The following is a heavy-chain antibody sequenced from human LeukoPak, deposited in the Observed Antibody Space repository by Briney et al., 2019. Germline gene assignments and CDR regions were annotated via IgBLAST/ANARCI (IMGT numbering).Heavy chain of an antibody. CDR1: GGTFSSYA. V-gene: IGHV1-69*04. CDR3: ARDIKPPGYYYDSSGYYYFDY. D-gene: IGHD3-22*01. J-gene: IGHJ4*02. Sequence: SVKVSCKASGGTFSSYAISWVRQAPGQGLEWMGRIIPILGIANYAQKFQGRVTITADKSTSTAYMELSSLRSADTAVYYCARDIKPPGYYYDSSGYYYFDYWGQGTLVTVSS. CDR2: IIPILGIA.